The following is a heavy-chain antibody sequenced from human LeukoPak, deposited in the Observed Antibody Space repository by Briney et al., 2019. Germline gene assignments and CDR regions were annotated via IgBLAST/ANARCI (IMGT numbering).Heavy chain of an antibody. D-gene: IGHD3-22*01. Sequence: ASVKVSCKASGYTFTSYGISWVRQAPGQGLEWMGWISAYNGNTNYAQKLQGRVTMTTDTSTSTAYMELRSLRSDDTAVYYCARDVRPDYYDSSGYDYWGQGTLVTVSS. CDR1: GYTFTSYG. V-gene: IGHV1-18*01. CDR3: ARDVRPDYYDSSGYDY. J-gene: IGHJ4*02. CDR2: ISAYNGNT.